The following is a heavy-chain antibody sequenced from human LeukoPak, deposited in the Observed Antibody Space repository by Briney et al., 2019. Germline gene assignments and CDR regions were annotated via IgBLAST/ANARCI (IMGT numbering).Heavy chain of an antibody. CDR1: GGTFSSYS. V-gene: IGHV1-69*05. J-gene: IGHJ6*03. CDR3: ASEGNYDSSGYSRYNYYYMDV. Sequence: ASVKVSRKGSGGTFSSYSISWVRQAPGQGLEWMGGIIPAFGTAHYAQKFQGRVTFTTDESTTTAYMELRSLRSEDTAVYYCASEGNYDSSGYSRYNYYYMDVWGKGTAVTVSS. D-gene: IGHD3-22*01. CDR2: IIPAFGTA.